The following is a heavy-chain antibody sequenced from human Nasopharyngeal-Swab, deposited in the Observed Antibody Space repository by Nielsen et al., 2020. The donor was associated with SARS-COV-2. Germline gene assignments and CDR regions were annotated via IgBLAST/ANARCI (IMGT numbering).Heavy chain of an antibody. V-gene: IGHV5-51*01. D-gene: IGHD2-21*02. CDR2: IYPGDSDT. CDR3: ARGRDCGGDCYPTFPVDY. Sequence: GESLKISCQGSGYSFTSYWIGWVRQMPGKGLEWMWIIYPGDSDTRYSPSFQGQVTISADKSISTAYLQWSSLKASDTAMYYCARGRDCGGDCYPTFPVDYWGQGTLVTVSS. J-gene: IGHJ4*02. CDR1: GYSFTSYW.